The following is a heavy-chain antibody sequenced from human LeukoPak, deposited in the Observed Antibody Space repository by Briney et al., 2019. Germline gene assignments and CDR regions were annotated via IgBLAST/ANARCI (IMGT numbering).Heavy chain of an antibody. Sequence: ASVKVSCKASGYTFTSYYMHWVRQAPVQGLEWMGIINPSGGSTSYAQKFQGRVTMTRNTSISTAYMELSSLRSEDTAVYYCARGLEGYYGSGSYWGQGTLVTVSS. D-gene: IGHD3-10*01. CDR1: GYTFTSYY. CDR2: INPSGGST. CDR3: ARGLEGYYGSGSY. J-gene: IGHJ4*02. V-gene: IGHV1-46*01.